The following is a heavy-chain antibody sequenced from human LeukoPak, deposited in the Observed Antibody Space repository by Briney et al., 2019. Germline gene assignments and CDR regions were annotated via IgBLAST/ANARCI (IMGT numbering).Heavy chain of an antibody. V-gene: IGHV3-30-3*01. Sequence: GGSLRLSCAASGFTFSSYAMHWVRQAPGKGLEWVAVISYDGSNKYYADSAKGRFTISRDNSKNTLYLQMDSLRAEDTAVYYCARDRYSSSWYQSSWGQGTLVTVSS. CDR3: ARDRYSSSWYQSS. D-gene: IGHD6-13*01. CDR2: ISYDGSNK. CDR1: GFTFSSYA. J-gene: IGHJ5*02.